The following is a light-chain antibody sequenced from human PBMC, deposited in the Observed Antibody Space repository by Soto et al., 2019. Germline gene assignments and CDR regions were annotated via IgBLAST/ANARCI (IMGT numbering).Light chain of an antibody. Sequence: QSVLTQPPSVSGAPGQRVTISCTGDNSNIGAGFDVHWYRLVPGAAPKLLIFGSNNRPSGVPDRFSGSKSGTSASLAITGLQAEDEADYSCQSYDSGLSGVFGGGTKLTVL. CDR1: NSNIGAGFD. CDR2: GSN. J-gene: IGLJ3*02. CDR3: QSYDSGLSGV. V-gene: IGLV1-40*01.